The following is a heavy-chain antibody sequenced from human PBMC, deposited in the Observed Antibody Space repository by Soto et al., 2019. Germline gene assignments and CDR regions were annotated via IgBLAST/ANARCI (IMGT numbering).Heavy chain of an antibody. CDR3: ARAGNIVVVPAAILGDYYYYYGMDV. V-gene: IGHV1-69*13. CDR2: IIPIFGTA. J-gene: IGHJ6*02. D-gene: IGHD2-2*01. CDR1: GGTFSSYA. Sequence: SVKVSCKASGGTFSSYAISWVRQAPGQGLEWMGGIIPIFGTANYAQKFQGRVTITADESTSTAYMELSSLRSEDTAVYYCARAGNIVVVPAAILGDYYYYYGMDVWGQGTTVTVSS.